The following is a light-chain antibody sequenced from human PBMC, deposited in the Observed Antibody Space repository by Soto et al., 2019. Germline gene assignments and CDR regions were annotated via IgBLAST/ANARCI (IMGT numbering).Light chain of an antibody. Sequence: DIQMTQSPTTLSASVGDRVIITCRASQRMSAWLAWYQQKPGKAPKLLIYDASSLENGVPSRFSGSGSGTEFTLTISSLQPDDFATCYCQQYDTYPWTFGQGTKVDIK. CDR2: DAS. CDR1: QRMSAW. CDR3: QQYDTYPWT. V-gene: IGKV1-5*01. J-gene: IGKJ1*01.